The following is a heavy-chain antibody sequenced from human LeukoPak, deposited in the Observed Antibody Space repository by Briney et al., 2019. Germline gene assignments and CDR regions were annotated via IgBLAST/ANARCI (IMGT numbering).Heavy chain of an antibody. CDR1: GYSISSGYY. Sequence: SETLSFTCTVSGYSISSGYYWGWIRQPPGKGLEWIGSIYHSGSTYYNPSLKSRVTISVDTSKNQFSLKLSSVTAADTAVYYCARLSVGATHYWGQGTLVTVSS. CDR2: IYHSGST. D-gene: IGHD1-26*01. CDR3: ARLSVGATHY. V-gene: IGHV4-38-2*02. J-gene: IGHJ4*02.